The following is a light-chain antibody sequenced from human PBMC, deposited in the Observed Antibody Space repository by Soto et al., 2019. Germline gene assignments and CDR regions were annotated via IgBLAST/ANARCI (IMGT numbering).Light chain of an antibody. CDR2: AAS. Sequence: DIQMTQSPSSLSASVGARVTITCRASQGISNYLAWYQQKPGKVPKLLIYAASTLQSGVPSRFSGSGSGTDFTLTISSLQPEDVATYYCQKYNSAPRWTFGQGTKVEIK. CDR1: QGISNY. CDR3: QKYNSAPRWT. J-gene: IGKJ1*01. V-gene: IGKV1-27*01.